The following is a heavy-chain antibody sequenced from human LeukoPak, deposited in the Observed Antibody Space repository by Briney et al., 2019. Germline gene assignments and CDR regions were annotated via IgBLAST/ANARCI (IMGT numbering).Heavy chain of an antibody. Sequence: SETLSLTCTVSGGSISSGSYYWRWIRQPAGKGLEWLGRIYTSGSTNYNPSLKSRVTISVDTSKNQFSLKLSSVTAADTAVYYCARDHYDFWSGYYQGFDYWGQGTLVTVSS. CDR2: IYTSGST. V-gene: IGHV4-61*02. CDR1: GGSISSGSYY. J-gene: IGHJ4*02. D-gene: IGHD3-3*01. CDR3: ARDHYDFWSGYYQGFDY.